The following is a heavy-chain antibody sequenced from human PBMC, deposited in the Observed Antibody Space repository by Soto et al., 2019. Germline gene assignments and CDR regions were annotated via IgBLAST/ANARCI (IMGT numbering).Heavy chain of an antibody. CDR1: GGSISSGGYY. D-gene: IGHD2-2*01. CDR2: IYYSGST. J-gene: IGHJ3*02. V-gene: IGHV4-31*03. Sequence: SETLSLTCTVSGGSISSGGYYWSWIRQHPGKGLEWIGYIYYSGSTYYNPSLKSRVTISVDTSKNQFSLKLSSVTAADTAVYYCARDRGYCSSTSCYGDLDAFDIWGQGTMVTVSS. CDR3: ARDRGYCSSTSCYGDLDAFDI.